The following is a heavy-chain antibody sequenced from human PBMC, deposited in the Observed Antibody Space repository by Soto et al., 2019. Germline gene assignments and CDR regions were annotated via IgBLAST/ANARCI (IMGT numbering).Heavy chain of an antibody. D-gene: IGHD5-12*01. CDR3: ARVVGAYVSSSCFDP. Sequence: QLQLQESGPGLVKPSETLSLTCTVSGDPISTSTHFWGWIRQPPGKGLEWIGSIFYSGSTYYNPSLNSRVTISVATSKTQFSLRLSSVTAADTAIYYCARVVGAYVSSSCFDPWGQGTLVIVSS. CDR2: IFYSGST. CDR1: GDPISTSTHF. V-gene: IGHV4-39*01. J-gene: IGHJ5*02.